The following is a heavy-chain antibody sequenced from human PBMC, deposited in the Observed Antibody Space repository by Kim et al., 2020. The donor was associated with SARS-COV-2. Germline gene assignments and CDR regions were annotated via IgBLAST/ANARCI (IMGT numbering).Heavy chain of an antibody. CDR1: GFTFSSYA. Sequence: GGSLRLSCAASGFTFSSYAMSWVRQAPGKGLEWVSAISGSGGGTYYADSVKGRFTISRDNSKNTLYLQMNSLRAEDTALYYCAKGDYDYVWGSYRYTYDYFNYWGQGTLVPVSS. J-gene: IGHJ4*02. CDR2: ISGSGGGT. CDR3: AKGDYDYVWGSYRYTYDYFNY. D-gene: IGHD3-16*02. V-gene: IGHV3-23*01.